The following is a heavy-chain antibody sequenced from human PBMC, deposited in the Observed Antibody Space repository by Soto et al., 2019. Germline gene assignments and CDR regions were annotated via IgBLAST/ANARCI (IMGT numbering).Heavy chain of an antibody. V-gene: IGHV1-3*01. J-gene: IGHJ4*02. D-gene: IGHD6-19*01. CDR3: ARVGQWLVRGGFDY. CDR2: INAGNGNT. Sequence: ASVKVSCKASGYTFTSYAMHWVRQAPGQRLEWMGWINAGNGNTKYSQKFQGRVTITRDTSASTAYMELSSLRSEDTAVYYCARVGQWLVRGGFDYWGQGTLVTVSS. CDR1: GYTFTSYA.